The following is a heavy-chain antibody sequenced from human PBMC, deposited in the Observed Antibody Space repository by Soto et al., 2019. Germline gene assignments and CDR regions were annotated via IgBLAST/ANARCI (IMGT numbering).Heavy chain of an antibody. CDR3: GSVFEY. V-gene: IGHV3-74*01. CDR2: IGNDGSGT. Sequence: PGGSLRLSCAVSGFTFTNYWMHWVRQAPGKGLVWVSRIGNDGSGTSYADSVKGRFTISRDNAKNTLYLQMDSLRAEDTGVYFCGSVFEYWGQGTPVTVSS. J-gene: IGHJ4*02. CDR1: GFTFTNYW.